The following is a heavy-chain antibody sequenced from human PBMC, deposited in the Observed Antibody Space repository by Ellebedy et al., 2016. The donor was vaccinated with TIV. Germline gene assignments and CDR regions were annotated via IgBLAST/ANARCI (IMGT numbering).Heavy chain of an antibody. D-gene: IGHD2-21*02. CDR2: IFSNDEK. CDR1: GFSLTNIIMG. CDR3: VRALKYCGGDCTYKFDF. V-gene: IGHV2-26*01. J-gene: IGHJ4*02. Sequence: SGPTLVKPKETLTLTCTVSGFSLTNIIMGVSWIRQPPGKALEWLAHIFSNDEKSYSTSLEARLSISKATAKSQVVLTVANMDPLDTATYYCVRALKYCGGDCTYKFDFWGQGALVTVSS.